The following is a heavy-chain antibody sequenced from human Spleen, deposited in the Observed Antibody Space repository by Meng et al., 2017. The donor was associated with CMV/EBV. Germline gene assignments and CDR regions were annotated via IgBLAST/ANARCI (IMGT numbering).Heavy chain of an antibody. V-gene: IGHV3-66*02. D-gene: IGHD1-26*01. J-gene: IGHJ4*02. CDR3: ASTQLIYYVFDH. Sequence: GGSLRLSCAASGFTVSSNYMSWIRQAPGKGLEWVSIIFSGGTTYYADSVKGRFTISRESSKNTLYLQMNSLRAEDTAVYYCASTQLIYYVFDHWGQGTLVTVSS. CDR1: GFTVSSNY. CDR2: IFSGGTT.